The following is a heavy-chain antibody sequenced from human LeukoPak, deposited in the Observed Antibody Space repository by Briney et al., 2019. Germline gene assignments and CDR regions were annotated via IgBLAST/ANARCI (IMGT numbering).Heavy chain of an antibody. V-gene: IGHV4-59*02. D-gene: IGHD1-26*01. CDR3: VRDWEGFNFDI. Sequence: SETLSLTCIVSSGSVSSYHWSWVRQPPGEGLEWIAYVHNSGSTNYNPSLKSRVIISVDRSKNQFSLKMNSVTAADTAVYYCVRDWEGFNFDIWGQGTMVTVSS. CDR2: VHNSGST. J-gene: IGHJ3*02. CDR1: SGSVSSYH.